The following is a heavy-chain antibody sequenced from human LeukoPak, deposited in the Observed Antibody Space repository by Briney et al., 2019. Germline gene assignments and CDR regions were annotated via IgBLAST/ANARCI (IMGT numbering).Heavy chain of an antibody. CDR3: ARLGKGYSSGPFDY. Sequence: SETLSLTCTVSGGSISSSSYYWGWIRQPPGKGLEWIGSIYYSGSTYYNPSLKSRVTISVDTSKNQFSLKLSSVTAADTAVYYCARLGKGYSSGPFDYWGQGTLVTVSS. J-gene: IGHJ4*02. CDR1: GGSISSSSYY. V-gene: IGHV4-39*01. CDR2: IYYSGST. D-gene: IGHD6-19*01.